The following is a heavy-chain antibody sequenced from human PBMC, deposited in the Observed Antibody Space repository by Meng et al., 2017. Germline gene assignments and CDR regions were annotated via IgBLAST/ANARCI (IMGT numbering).Heavy chain of an antibody. J-gene: IGHJ4*02. CDR3: ARRGIAARPFYY. D-gene: IGHD6-6*01. CDR2: INHSGST. V-gene: IGHV4-34*01. CDR1: GGSFSGYY. Sequence: GQLPQGGAGLLKPSETLSLTCAVYGGSFSGYYWSWIRQPPGKGLEWIGEINHSGSTNYNPSLKSRVTISVDTSKNQFSLKLSSVTAADTAVYYCARRGIAARPFYYWGQGTLVTVSS.